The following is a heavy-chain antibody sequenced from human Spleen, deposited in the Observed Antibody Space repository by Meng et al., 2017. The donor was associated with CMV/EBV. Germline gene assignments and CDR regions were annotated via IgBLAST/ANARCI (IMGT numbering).Heavy chain of an antibody. CDR3: ARSVQGMDV. Sequence: ASVKVSCKASGGTFSSYAISWVRQAPGQGLEWMGWINPNNDDSHYAQRFQGRVTMTRDTSISTAYMELSGLKSDDTAVYWCARSVQGMDVWGQGTTVTVSS. CDR1: GGTFSSYA. CDR2: INPNNDDS. J-gene: IGHJ6*02. V-gene: IGHV1-2*02.